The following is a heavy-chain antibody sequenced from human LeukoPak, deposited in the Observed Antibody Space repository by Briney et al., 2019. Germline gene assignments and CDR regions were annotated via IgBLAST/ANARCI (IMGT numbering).Heavy chain of an antibody. Sequence: ASVKVSSKASSGPVSSYAISWVRKAPGQGLEWMGRIIPIFGTANYAQKFQGRVTINTDASTSTAYMELSSLRSEDTAVYYCARDPIDDILTGYFPSEGFDYWGQGTLVTVSP. CDR1: SGPVSSYA. J-gene: IGHJ4*02. CDR2: IIPIFGTA. CDR3: ARDPIDDILTGYFPSEGFDY. V-gene: IGHV1-69*05. D-gene: IGHD3-9*01.